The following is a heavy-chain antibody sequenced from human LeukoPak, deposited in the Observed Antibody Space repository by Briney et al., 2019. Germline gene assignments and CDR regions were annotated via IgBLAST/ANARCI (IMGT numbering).Heavy chain of an antibody. J-gene: IGHJ4*02. CDR2: ITGTTGDT. CDR1: GFTFPNFA. Sequence: GGSLRLSCAASGFTFPNFAMTWVRRAPGRGLEWVSGITGTTGDTNYADSVKGRFTISRDNSKNTLYLQMTSLRADDTAVYYCAKGGPTGSNYFDFWGQGTLVTVSS. V-gene: IGHV3-23*01. CDR3: AKGGPTGSNYFDF. D-gene: IGHD1-26*01.